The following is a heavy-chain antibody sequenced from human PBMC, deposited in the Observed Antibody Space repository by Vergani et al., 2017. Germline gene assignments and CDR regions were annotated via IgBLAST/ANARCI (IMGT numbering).Heavy chain of an antibody. V-gene: IGHV1-69*14. CDR2: IIPIFGTA. CDR1: GGTFSSYA. D-gene: IGHD4-23*01. Sequence: QVQLVQSGAEVKKPGSSVKVSCKASGGTFSSYAISWVRQAPGQGLEWMGRIIPIFGTANYAQNFQGRVPITADKSTSTAYMELSSLRSEDTAVYYCARAAPDYGGDGNAFDIWGQGTMVTVSS. J-gene: IGHJ3*02. CDR3: ARAAPDYGGDGNAFDI.